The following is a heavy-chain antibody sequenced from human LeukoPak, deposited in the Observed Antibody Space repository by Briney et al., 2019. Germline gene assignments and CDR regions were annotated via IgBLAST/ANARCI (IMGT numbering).Heavy chain of an antibody. J-gene: IGHJ4*02. D-gene: IGHD3-3*01. CDR3: AKDGGFWSGYYLDY. Sequence: GGSLRLSCAASGFTFSSYGMHWVRQAPGKGLEGVAVIWYDGSNKYYADSVKGRFTISRDNSKNTLYLQMSSLRAEDTAVYYCAKDGGFWSGYYLDYWGQGTLVTVSS. CDR2: IWYDGSNK. CDR1: GFTFSSYG. V-gene: IGHV3-33*06.